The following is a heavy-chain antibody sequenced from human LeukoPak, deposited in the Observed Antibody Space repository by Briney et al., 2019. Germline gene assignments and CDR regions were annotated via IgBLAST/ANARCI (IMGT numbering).Heavy chain of an antibody. Sequence: GASVKVSCKASGYTFTSYGISWVRQAPGQGLERMGWISAYNGNTNYAQKLQGRVTMTTDTSTSTAYMELRSLRSDDTAVYYCARALVVVAATHWFDPWGQGTLVTVSS. CDR3: ARALVVVAATHWFDP. CDR1: GYTFTSYG. D-gene: IGHD2-15*01. J-gene: IGHJ5*02. CDR2: ISAYNGNT. V-gene: IGHV1-18*01.